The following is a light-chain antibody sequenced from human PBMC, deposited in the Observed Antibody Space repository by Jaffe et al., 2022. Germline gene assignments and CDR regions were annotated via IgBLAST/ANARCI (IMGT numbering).Light chain of an antibody. Sequence: DIQMTQSPSSLSASVGDRVTITCRASQAIYNYLAWYQHKEGKLPKLLIHAASTLYSGVPSRFSGSGSGTDFTLTISSLQPEDVATYYCQKYNSVPLTFGGGTKVDI. J-gene: IGKJ4*01. V-gene: IGKV1-27*01. CDR2: AAS. CDR1: QAIYNY. CDR3: QKYNSVPLT.